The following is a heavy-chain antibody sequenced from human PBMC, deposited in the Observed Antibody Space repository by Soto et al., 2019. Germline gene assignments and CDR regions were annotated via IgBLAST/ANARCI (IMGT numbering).Heavy chain of an antibody. CDR3: AREGGVSSEGLYHFDP. CDR1: GGATTSDNY. CDR2: IYYSGST. Sequence: SSETLSLTCTVSGGATTSDNYWTWIRQPPGKGLEWLGHIYYSGSTDYNPSLKSRLAISIDTSKNQFSLKLSSVTAADTAVYFCAREGGVSSEGLYHFDPWGQGTLVTVSS. J-gene: IGHJ5*02. V-gene: IGHV4-30-4*01. D-gene: IGHD3-3*02.